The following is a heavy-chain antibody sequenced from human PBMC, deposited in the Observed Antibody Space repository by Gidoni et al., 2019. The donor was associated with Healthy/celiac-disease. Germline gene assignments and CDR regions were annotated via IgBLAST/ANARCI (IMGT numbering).Heavy chain of an antibody. D-gene: IGHD3-22*01. CDR2: IIPILGIA. CDR1: GGPFSSYH. CDR3: ARDRYYYDSSGYYDWFDP. V-gene: IGHV1-69*04. Sequence: QVQLVQSGAEVKKPGSSVKVSCKASGGPFSSYHNSWVRQAPGQGLGLMGRIIPILGIANNAQKFQGRVTITADKSTSTAYMELSSLRSEDTAVYYCARDRYYYDSSGYYDWFDPWGQGTLVTVSS. J-gene: IGHJ5*02.